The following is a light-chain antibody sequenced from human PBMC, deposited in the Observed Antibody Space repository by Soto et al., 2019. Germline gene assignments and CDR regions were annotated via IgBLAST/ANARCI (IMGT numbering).Light chain of an antibody. CDR1: QSISDS. CDR3: QQYTDWPST. V-gene: IGKV3-15*01. Sequence: VMTQSPPPLSVSPGGRATPSCRASQSISDSLAWYQQQPGQAPRLLIYAASTRATAVPDRFSGSGSGTDFTLTITSLQSEDFAAYFCQQYTDWPSTFGQGTRLEIK. CDR2: AAS. J-gene: IGKJ5*01.